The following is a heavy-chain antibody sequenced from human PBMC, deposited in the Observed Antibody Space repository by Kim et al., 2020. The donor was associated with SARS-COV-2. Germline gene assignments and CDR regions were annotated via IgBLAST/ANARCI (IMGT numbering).Heavy chain of an antibody. CDR2: INHSGST. J-gene: IGHJ5*02. D-gene: IGHD6-19*01. V-gene: IGHV4-34*01. Sequence: SETLSLTCAVYGGSFSGYYWSWIRQPPGKGLEWIGEINHSGSTNYNPSLKSRVTISVDTSKNQFSLKLSSVTAADTAVYYCARGRRWAYSSGGGGRFDPWGQGTLVTVSS. CDR1: GGSFSGYY. CDR3: ARGRRWAYSSGGGGRFDP.